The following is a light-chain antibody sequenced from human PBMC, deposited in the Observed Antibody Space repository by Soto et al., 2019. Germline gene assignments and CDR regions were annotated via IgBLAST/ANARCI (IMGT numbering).Light chain of an antibody. CDR1: SGHSSYI. CDR2: LEGSGSY. V-gene: IGLV4-60*03. CDR3: ETWDSNIVV. Sequence: QPVLTQSSSASASLGSSVKLTCTLSSGHSSYIIAWHQQQPGKAPRYLMKLEGSGSYNKGSGVPDRFSGSSSGADRYLTISNLQSEDEAEYYCETWDSNIVVFGGGTKLTVL. J-gene: IGLJ2*01.